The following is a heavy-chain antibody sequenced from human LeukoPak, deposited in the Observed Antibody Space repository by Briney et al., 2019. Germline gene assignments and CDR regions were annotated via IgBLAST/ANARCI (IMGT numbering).Heavy chain of an antibody. D-gene: IGHD3-16*01. Sequence: ASVKVSCKAFGYSFTAYGISWVRQAPGQGLEWMGWISGYNGNTNDAQKFQARVTVTTDTSTSTASMELRSLRSDDTAVYFCARDLGGSGTFDYWGQGTLVTVSS. V-gene: IGHV1-18*01. CDR1: GYSFTAYG. CDR2: ISGYNGNT. CDR3: ARDLGGSGTFDY. J-gene: IGHJ4*02.